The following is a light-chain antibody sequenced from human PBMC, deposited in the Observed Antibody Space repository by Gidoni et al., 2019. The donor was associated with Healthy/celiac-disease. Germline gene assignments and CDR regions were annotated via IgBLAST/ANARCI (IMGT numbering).Light chain of an antibody. J-gene: IGLJ1*01. CDR3: QSYDSSLSGNYV. V-gene: IGLV1-40*01. Sequence: QSVLTQPPSVSGAPGQRVTISCTGSSSNIGAGYDVHWYQPLPGTAPKLLLYGNSNRPSGVPDRFSGSKSGTSASLAITGLQAEDEADYYCQSYDSSLSGNYVFGTGTKVTVL. CDR1: SSNIGAGYD. CDR2: GNS.